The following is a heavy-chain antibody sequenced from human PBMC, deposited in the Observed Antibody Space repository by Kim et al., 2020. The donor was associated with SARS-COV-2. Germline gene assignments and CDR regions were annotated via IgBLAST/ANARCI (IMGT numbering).Heavy chain of an antibody. CDR2: IKQDGSEK. CDR3: ARDKVKESTADY. CDR1: GFTFGSYW. Sequence: GGSLRLSCAASGFTFGSYWMNWVRQAPGKGLEWVANIKQDGSEKYYVDSVRGRFTVSRDNAKNSLYLQMNSLRAEDTAVYYCARDKVKESTADYWGQGTLVTVSS. V-gene: IGHV3-7*01. D-gene: IGHD6-6*01. J-gene: IGHJ4*02.